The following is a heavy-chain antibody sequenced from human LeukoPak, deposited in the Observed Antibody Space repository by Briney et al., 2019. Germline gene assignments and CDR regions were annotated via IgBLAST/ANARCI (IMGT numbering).Heavy chain of an antibody. V-gene: IGHV3-30*18. D-gene: IGHD1-1*01. CDR3: AKLDWNEHPELKLFDY. Sequence: PGGSLRLSCAASGFTFSSYGMHWVRQAPGKGLEWVAVISYDGSNKYYADSVKGRFTISRDNSKSTLYLQMNSLRAEDTAVYYCAKLDWNEHPELKLFDYWGQGTLVTVSS. CDR2: ISYDGSNK. CDR1: GFTFSSYG. J-gene: IGHJ4*02.